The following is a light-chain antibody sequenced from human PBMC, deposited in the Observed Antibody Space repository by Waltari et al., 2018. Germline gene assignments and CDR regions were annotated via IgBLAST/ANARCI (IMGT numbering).Light chain of an antibody. CDR3: SSYTTSNTFV. J-gene: IGLJ3*02. CDR2: GVT. Sequence: QSALPQPPSVSGSPGQSVTISCTGTSSDVGYYTRVSWDKQPPGPAPNGVIYGVTYRPSGVPDRFSASRSGNTASLTISGLQAEDEADYYCSSYTTSNTFVFGGGTKLTVL. CDR1: SSDVGYYTR. V-gene: IGLV2-18*02.